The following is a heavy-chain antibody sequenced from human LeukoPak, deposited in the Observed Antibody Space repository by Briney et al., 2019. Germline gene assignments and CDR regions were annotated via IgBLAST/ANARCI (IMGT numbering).Heavy chain of an antibody. Sequence: GGSLRLSFAAFGSTFSSYSMSWDRQAPGKGLEWVSIIKGGGGGKYYVDSGKGRFTISRDNAKNTLYLKMNSQRAEDTDVYYCAKEAYGAGSYYSSHFDYWGQGTLVTVSS. CDR2: IKGGGGGK. V-gene: IGHV3-7*03. J-gene: IGHJ4*02. CDR1: GSTFSSYS. D-gene: IGHD3-10*01. CDR3: AKEAYGAGSYYSSHFDY.